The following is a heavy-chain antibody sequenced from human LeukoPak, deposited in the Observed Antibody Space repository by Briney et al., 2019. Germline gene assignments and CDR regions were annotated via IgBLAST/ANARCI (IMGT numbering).Heavy chain of an antibody. CDR2: IHHSGTT. D-gene: IGHD3-9*01. CDR1: GGSISSSNW. CDR3: ARTWVDGTSYYDILTGYQKTHAFDI. Sequence: SETLSLTCVVSGGSISSSNWWNWVRQSPGKGLEWIGEIHHSGTTNYNPSFKSRIAISIDQSNKQFSMRLTSVTAADTAVYYCARTWVDGTSYYDILTGYQKTHAFDIWGQGTMVTVSS. V-gene: IGHV4-4*02. J-gene: IGHJ3*02.